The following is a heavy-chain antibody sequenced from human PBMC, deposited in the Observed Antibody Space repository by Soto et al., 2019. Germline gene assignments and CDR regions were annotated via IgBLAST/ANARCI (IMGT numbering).Heavy chain of an antibody. CDR3: ARDGGDESTGYSRFDF. CDR2: INPSGGST. V-gene: IGHV1-46*01. CDR1: GGSLSNYG. D-gene: IGHD3-22*01. J-gene: IGHJ4*02. Sequence: GASVKVSCKASGGSLSNYGISWVRQAPGQGLEWMGIINPSGGSTTYAQKFQGRVTMTRDTSTSTVYMELSSLRSEDTAVYYCARDGGDESTGYSRFDFWGRGTLVTVSS.